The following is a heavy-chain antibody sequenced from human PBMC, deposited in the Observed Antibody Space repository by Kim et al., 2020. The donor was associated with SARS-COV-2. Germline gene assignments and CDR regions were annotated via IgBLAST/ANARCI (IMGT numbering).Heavy chain of an antibody. D-gene: IGHD6-19*01. J-gene: IGHJ5*02. V-gene: IGHV1-2*02. CDR1: GYTFTGYY. CDR2: INPNSGGT. Sequence: ASVKVSCKASGYTFTGYYMHWVRQAPGQGLEWMGWINPNSGGTNYAQKFQGRVTMTRDTSISTAYMELSRQRSDDTAVYYCARDSERDSSGWYGNWFDPWGQGTLVTVSS. CDR3: ARDSERDSSGWYGNWFDP.